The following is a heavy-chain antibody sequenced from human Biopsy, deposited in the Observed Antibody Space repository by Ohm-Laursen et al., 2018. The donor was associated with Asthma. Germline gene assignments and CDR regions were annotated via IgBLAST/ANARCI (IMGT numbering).Heavy chain of an antibody. V-gene: IGHV4-4*01. Sequence: PGTLSLTCDVSGGSISVSNWWSWVRQPPGRGLEWIGQIYHLGNANYNPSLKSRVTMSVDKSKNQFSLKVTSVTAADTAVYFCARVRGAFYESSVKNAFDVWGQGTMVTVSS. D-gene: IGHD3-22*01. CDR3: ARVRGAFYESSVKNAFDV. CDR1: GGSISVSNW. CDR2: IYHLGNA. J-gene: IGHJ3*01.